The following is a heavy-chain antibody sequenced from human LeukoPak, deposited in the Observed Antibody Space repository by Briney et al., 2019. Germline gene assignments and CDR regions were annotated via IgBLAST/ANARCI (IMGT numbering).Heavy chain of an antibody. J-gene: IGHJ4*02. CDR3: AREASSSWSFDY. D-gene: IGHD6-13*01. Sequence: ETLSLTCTVSGGSICSYYWSWIRQPPGKGLDWIGYIYYSGSTNCNPSLKSRVTISIDTSKNQFSLKLSSVTAADTALYYCAREASSSWSFDYWGQGTLVTVSS. V-gene: IGHV4-59*01. CDR1: GGSICSYY. CDR2: IYYSGST.